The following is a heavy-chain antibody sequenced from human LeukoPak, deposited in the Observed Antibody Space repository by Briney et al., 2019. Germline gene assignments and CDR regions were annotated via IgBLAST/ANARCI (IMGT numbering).Heavy chain of an antibody. D-gene: IGHD3-22*01. CDR2: IWYDGSNK. J-gene: IGHJ4*02. V-gene: IGHV3-33*01. CDR1: GFTFSSYG. Sequence: GRSLRLSCAASGFTFSSYGMHWVRQAPGKGLEWVAVIWYDGSNKYYADSVKGRFTTSRDNSKNTLYLQMNSLRAEDTAVYYCARKGRSGYWGDYWGQGTLVTVSS. CDR3: ARKGRSGYWGDY.